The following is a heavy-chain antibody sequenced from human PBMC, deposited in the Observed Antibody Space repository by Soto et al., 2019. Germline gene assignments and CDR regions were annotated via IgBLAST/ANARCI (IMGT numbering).Heavy chain of an antibody. V-gene: IGHV1-69*01. CDR3: AIPLPKQQLVRGAFDH. CDR1: GGTFRNYA. J-gene: IGHJ4*02. D-gene: IGHD6-13*01. Sequence: QVQLVQSGAEVKKPGSSVKLSCKTSGGTFRNYAINWVRQAPGQGLEWMGGSIPVFGTANYAQTFQGRFTITADESTRTAYMELSSLRSKDTAVYYCAIPLPKQQLVRGAFDHWGQGTLVTVAS. CDR2: SIPVFGTA.